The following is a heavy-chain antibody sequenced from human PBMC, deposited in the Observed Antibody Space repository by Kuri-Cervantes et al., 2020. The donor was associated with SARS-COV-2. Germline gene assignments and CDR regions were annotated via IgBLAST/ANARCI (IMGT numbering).Heavy chain of an antibody. D-gene: IGHD5-12*01. V-gene: IGHV3-23*01. Sequence: ETLSLTCAASGFTFSSYAMSWVRQAPGKGLEWVSAISGSGGSTYYADSVKGRFTISRDNSKNTLYLQMNSLRAEDTAVYYCARDGHSRSDYYYGMDVWGQGTTVTVSS. J-gene: IGHJ6*02. CDR2: ISGSGGST. CDR3: ARDGHSRSDYYYGMDV. CDR1: GFTFSSYA.